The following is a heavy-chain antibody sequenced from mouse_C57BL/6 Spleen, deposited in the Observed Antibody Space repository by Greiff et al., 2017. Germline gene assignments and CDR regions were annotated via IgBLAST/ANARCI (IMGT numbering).Heavy chain of an antibody. CDR2: IYPGSGNT. CDR1: GYTFTGYY. V-gene: IGHV1-76*01. Sequence: QVHVKQSGAELVRPGASVKLSCKASGYTFTGYYVNWVKQRPGQGLEWIARIYPGSGNTYYNEKFKSKATLTAEKSSSTAYMQLSSLTSEDSAVYFGARSYRGYFDDWGTGTKVTVSS. D-gene: IGHD1-1*01. J-gene: IGHJ1*03. CDR3: ARSYRGYFDD.